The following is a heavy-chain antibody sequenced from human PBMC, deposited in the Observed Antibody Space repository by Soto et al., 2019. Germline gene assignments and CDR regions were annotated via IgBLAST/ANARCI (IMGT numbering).Heavy chain of an antibody. V-gene: IGHV1-2*04. CDR2: INPNSGGT. J-gene: IGHJ5*02. CDR1: GYTFTGYY. Sequence: ASVKVSCKASGYTFTGYYVHWVRQAPGQGLEWMGWINPNSGGTNYAQKFQGWVTMTRDTSINTAYMEVNRLRAEDTAVYYCAKEKISTSCCNWFDPWGQGTLVTVSS. CDR3: AKEKISTSCCNWFDP. D-gene: IGHD2-2*01.